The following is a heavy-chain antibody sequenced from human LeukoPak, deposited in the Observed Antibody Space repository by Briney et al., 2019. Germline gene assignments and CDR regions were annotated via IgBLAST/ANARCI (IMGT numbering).Heavy chain of an antibody. CDR1: GGSISSYY. D-gene: IGHD6-13*01. Sequence: NPSETLSLTCTVSGGSISSYYWSWIRQPAGKGLEWIGRIYTSGSTNYNPSLKSRVTVSVDTSKNQFSLKLSSVTAADTAVYYCARSTAAGPPFDPWGQGTLVTVSS. J-gene: IGHJ5*02. CDR3: ARSTAAGPPFDP. V-gene: IGHV4-4*07. CDR2: IYTSGST.